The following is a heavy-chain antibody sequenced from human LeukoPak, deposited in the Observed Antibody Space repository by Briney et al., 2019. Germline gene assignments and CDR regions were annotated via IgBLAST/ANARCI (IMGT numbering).Heavy chain of an antibody. Sequence: GGSLRLSCAASGFTVSSNYMSWVRQAPGKGLEWVSIIYSGGSTDYADSVKGRFTISRDNSKNTLYLRMNSLRAEDTAVYYCARVGPNGSGWYPFDYWGQGTLVTVSS. J-gene: IGHJ4*02. V-gene: IGHV3-53*01. CDR3: ARVGPNGSGWYPFDY. D-gene: IGHD6-19*01. CDR2: IYSGGST. CDR1: GFTVSSNY.